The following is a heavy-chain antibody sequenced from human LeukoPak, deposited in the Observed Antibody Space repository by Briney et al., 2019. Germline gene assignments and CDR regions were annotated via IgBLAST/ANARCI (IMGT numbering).Heavy chain of an antibody. CDR1: GYSIRSGYY. V-gene: IGHV4-38-2*02. CDR2: INHSGST. CDR3: ASPGIAVAGDY. J-gene: IGHJ4*02. D-gene: IGHD6-19*01. Sequence: SETLSLTCTVSGYSIRSGYYWGWIRQPPGKGLEWIGEINHSGSTNYNPSLKSRVTISVDTSKNQFSLKLSSVTAADTAVYYCASPGIAVAGDYWGQGTLVTVSS.